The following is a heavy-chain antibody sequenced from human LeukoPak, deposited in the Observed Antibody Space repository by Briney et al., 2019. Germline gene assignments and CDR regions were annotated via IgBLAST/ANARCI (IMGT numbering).Heavy chain of an antibody. V-gene: IGHV3-48*03. Sequence: GGSLRLSCAASGFTFSSYEMNWVRQAPGKGLEWVSYISSSGSTIYYADSVKGRFTISRDNAKNSLYLQMNSLRAEDTAVYYCARATVTMMFYYYYYMDVWGKGTTVTISS. J-gene: IGHJ6*03. CDR3: ARATVTMMFYYYYYMDV. D-gene: IGHD4-17*01. CDR1: GFTFSSYE. CDR2: ISSSGSTI.